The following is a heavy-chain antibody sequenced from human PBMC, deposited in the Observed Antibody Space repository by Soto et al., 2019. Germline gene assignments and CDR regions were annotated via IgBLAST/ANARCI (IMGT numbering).Heavy chain of an antibody. V-gene: IGHV4-59*01. J-gene: IGHJ5*02. CDR2: IYYSGVT. CDR1: GDSISTYN. CDR3: ARVAVDIASWLDP. Sequence: QGQLQESGPGLVKPSETLSLTCTVSGDSISTYNWGWIRQPPGKGLEWIGFIYYSGVTNYNPSLKSRVTISVDTPKNQLSLKLNSVTAADTAVYYCARVAVDIASWLDPWGQGTVVTVSS. D-gene: IGHD5-12*01.